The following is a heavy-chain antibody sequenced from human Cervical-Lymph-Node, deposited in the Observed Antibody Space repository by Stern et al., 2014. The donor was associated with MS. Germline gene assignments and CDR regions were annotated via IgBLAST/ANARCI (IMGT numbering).Heavy chain of an antibody. D-gene: IGHD1-26*01. Sequence: QLVQSGAEVKKPGASVKVSCKASGYTFTSYYIHWVRQAPGQGLEWMGIINPSCGSTSYAQKFQGRVTMTRDTSTSTVYMELSSLRSEDTAVYYCARGGRYSGSYEGGFDYWGQGTLVTVSS. J-gene: IGHJ4*02. V-gene: IGHV1-46*01. CDR3: ARGGRYSGSYEGGFDY. CDR2: INPSCGST. CDR1: GYTFTSYY.